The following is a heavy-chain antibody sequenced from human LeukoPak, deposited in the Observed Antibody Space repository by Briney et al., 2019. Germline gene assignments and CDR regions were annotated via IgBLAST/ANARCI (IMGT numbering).Heavy chain of an antibody. J-gene: IGHJ6*02. CDR3: AREDTVVDEYYYGMDV. CDR2: INHSGST. V-gene: IGHV4-34*01. D-gene: IGHD2-2*01. CDR1: GGSFSGYY. Sequence: SETLSLTCAVYGGSFSGYYWSWIRQPPGKGLEWIGEINHSGSTNYNPSLKSRVTISVDTSKNQFSLKLSSVTAADTAVYYCAREDTVVDEYYYGMDVWGQGTTVTVSS.